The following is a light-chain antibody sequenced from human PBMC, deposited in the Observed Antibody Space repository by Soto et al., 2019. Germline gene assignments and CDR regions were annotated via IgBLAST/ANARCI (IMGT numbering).Light chain of an antibody. CDR2: DAS. J-gene: IGKJ1*01. Sequence: IVFTQSPGTLSLSPRERATLSCRASQSVSSYLAWYQQKPGQAPRLLIYDASNRATGIPARFSGSGSGTDFTLTISSLEPEDFAVYYCKQRSNPWPCGQGTKV. CDR1: QSVSSY. V-gene: IGKV3-11*01. CDR3: KQRSNPWP.